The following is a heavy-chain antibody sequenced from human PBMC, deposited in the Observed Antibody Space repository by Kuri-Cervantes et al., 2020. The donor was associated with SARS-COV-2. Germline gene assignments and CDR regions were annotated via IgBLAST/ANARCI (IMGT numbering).Heavy chain of an antibody. Sequence: GESLKISCAASGFTFSSYAMSWVRQAPGKGLEWVSAISGSGGSTYYADSVKGRFTISADKSISTAYLQWSSLKASDTAMYYCARLLGTSLFDYWGQGTLVTVSS. CDR1: GFTFSSYA. V-gene: IGHV3-23*01. D-gene: IGHD7-27*01. CDR2: ISGSGGST. J-gene: IGHJ4*02. CDR3: ARLLGTSLFDY.